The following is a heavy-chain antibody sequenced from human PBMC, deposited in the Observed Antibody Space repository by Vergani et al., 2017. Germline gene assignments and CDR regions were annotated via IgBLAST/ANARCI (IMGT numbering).Heavy chain of an antibody. J-gene: IGHJ5*02. CDR2: IYYSGST. Sequence: QVQLQESGPGLVKPSQTLSLTCTVSGGSISSGGYYWSWIRQHPGKGLEWIGSIYYSGSTYYNPSLKSRVTRSVDTSKNQFSLKLSSVTAADTAVYYCARDRDYCSSTSCSPNWFDPWGQGTLVTVSS. D-gene: IGHD2-2*01. CDR3: ARDRDYCSSTSCSPNWFDP. V-gene: IGHV4-31*03. CDR1: GGSISSGGYY.